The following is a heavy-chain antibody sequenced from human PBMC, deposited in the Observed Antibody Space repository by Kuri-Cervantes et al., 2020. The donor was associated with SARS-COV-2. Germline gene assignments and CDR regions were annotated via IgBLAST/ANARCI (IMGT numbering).Heavy chain of an antibody. CDR2: IIPMFGTA. CDR1: GYTFTSYG. CDR3: ARDCSGTDCNVIVYALSD. J-gene: IGHJ4*02. D-gene: IGHD2-8*01. Sequence: SVKVSCKASGYTFTSYGISWVRQAPGQGLEWMGWIIPMFGTADYAQKFQGRVTITADESTSTVYMELTSLRSDDTAMYYCARDCSGTDCNVIVYALSDWGQGTLVTDSS. V-gene: IGHV1-69*13.